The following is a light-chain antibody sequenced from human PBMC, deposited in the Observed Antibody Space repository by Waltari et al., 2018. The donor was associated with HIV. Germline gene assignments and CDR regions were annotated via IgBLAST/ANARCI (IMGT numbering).Light chain of an antibody. CDR2: GAS. CDR1: QGIRND. CDR3: LQDYNYPRT. J-gene: IGKJ2*01. Sequence: AIQMTQSPSSLSASIGDRVTITCRASQGIRNDLAWYQQQPGKAPKLLISGASSLQTGVPSRVSGSGSDTDFTLTIDNLQPEDFATYYCLQDYNYPRTFGQGTRLEIK. V-gene: IGKV1-6*02.